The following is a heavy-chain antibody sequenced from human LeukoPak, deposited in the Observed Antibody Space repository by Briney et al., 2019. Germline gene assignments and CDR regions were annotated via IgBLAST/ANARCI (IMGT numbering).Heavy chain of an antibody. CDR2: IDPSDSYT. D-gene: IGHD5-18*01. CDR3: ARAWIQLWSNMDV. CDR1: GYSFTSHW. J-gene: IGHJ6*04. Sequence: GESLKISCKGSGYSFTSHWISWVRQMPGKGLEWMGRIDPSDSYTNYSPSFQGHVTISADKSISTAYLQWSSLKASDTAMYYCARAWIQLWSNMDVWGKGTTVTVSS. V-gene: IGHV5-10-1*01.